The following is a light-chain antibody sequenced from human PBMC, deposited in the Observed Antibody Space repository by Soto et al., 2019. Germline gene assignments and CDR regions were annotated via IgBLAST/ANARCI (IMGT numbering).Light chain of an antibody. V-gene: IGKV3-11*01. CDR3: QQRSNWPT. CDR1: QSVSSY. CDR2: DAS. Sequence: EIVLTQSPSTLSLSPGERATLSCRASQSVSSYLAWYQHKPGQAPRLLIYDASNRATGIPARFSGSGSGTDFPLTISSLEPEDCAVYYCQQRSNWPTFGQGTKVDIK. J-gene: IGKJ1*01.